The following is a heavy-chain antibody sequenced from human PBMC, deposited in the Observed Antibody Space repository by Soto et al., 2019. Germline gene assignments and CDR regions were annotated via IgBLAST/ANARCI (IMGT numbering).Heavy chain of an antibody. Sequence: PSVTLALTCTVSGGSVSSGSYYWSWIRQPPGKGLEWIGYIYYSGSTNYNPSLKSRVTISVDTSKNQFSLKLSSVTAADTAVYYCARGPTPRVVTASYYYYYGMDVWGKGTTVPVSS. D-gene: IGHD2-21*02. CDR2: IYYSGST. J-gene: IGHJ6*04. V-gene: IGHV4-61*01. CDR3: ARGPTPRVVTASYYYYYGMDV. CDR1: GGSVSSGSYY.